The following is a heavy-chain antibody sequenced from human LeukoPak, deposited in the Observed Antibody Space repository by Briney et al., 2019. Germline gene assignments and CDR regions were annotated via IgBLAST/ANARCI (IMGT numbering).Heavy chain of an antibody. J-gene: IGHJ6*03. CDR3: ARLINMDG. CDR1: GGSFSGYY. CDR2: INHSGST. V-gene: IGHV4-34*01. Sequence: PSETLSLTCAVYGGSFSGYYWSWIPQPPGKGLEWIGEINHSGSTNYNPSLKSRVTISVDPSKNQFSLKLSSVTAADTAVYYCARLINMDGWGKGTTVTISS.